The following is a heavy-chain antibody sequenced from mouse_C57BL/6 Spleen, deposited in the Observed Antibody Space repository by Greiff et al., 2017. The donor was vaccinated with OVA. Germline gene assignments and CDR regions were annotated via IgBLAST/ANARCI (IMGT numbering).Heavy chain of an antibody. Sequence: QVQLQQPGAELVMPGASVKLSCKASGYTFTSYWMHWVKQRPGRGLEWIGEIDPSDSYTNYNQKFKGKSTLTVDKSSSTAYMQLSSLTSEDSAVYYCARSKGYYGSSYDYWGQGTTLTVSS. V-gene: IGHV1-69*01. CDR2: IDPSDSYT. CDR3: ARSKGYYGSSYDY. CDR1: GYTFTSYW. D-gene: IGHD1-1*01. J-gene: IGHJ2*01.